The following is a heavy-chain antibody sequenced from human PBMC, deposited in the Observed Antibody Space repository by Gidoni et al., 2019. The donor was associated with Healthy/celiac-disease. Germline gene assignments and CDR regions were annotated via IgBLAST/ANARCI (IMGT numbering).Heavy chain of an antibody. D-gene: IGHD4-17*01. CDR1: GGTFSSYA. Sequence: QVQLVQSGAEVKKPGSSVKVSCKASGGTFSSYAISWVRQAPGQGLEWMGVIIPIFGTAHYAQKFQGRVTITADESTSTAYMELSSLRSEDTAVYYCARDKAPGDYEYWGQGTLVTVSS. J-gene: IGHJ4*02. CDR3: ARDKAPGDYEY. CDR2: IIPIFGTA. V-gene: IGHV1-69*01.